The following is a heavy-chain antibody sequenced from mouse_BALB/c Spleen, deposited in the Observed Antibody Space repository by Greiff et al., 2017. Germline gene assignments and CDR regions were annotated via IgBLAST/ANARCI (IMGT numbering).Heavy chain of an antibody. CDR2: ISYSGST. CDR1: GYSITSDYA. Sequence: VQLQQSGPGLVKPSQSLSLTCTVTGYSITSDYAWNWIRQFPGNKLEWMGYISYSGSTSYNPSLKSRISITRDTSKNQFFLQLNSVTTEDTATYYCAREYYYGSHLYYFDYWGQGTTLTVSS. V-gene: IGHV3-2*02. J-gene: IGHJ2*01. CDR3: AREYYYGSHLYYFDY. D-gene: IGHD1-1*01.